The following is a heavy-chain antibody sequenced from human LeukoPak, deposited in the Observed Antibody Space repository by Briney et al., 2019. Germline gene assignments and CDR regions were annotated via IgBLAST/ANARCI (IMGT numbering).Heavy chain of an antibody. CDR2: INHSGST. J-gene: IGHJ4*02. V-gene: IGHV4-34*01. D-gene: IGHD5-24*01. CDR1: GGSFSGYY. CDR3: ATTTIFLFAH. Sequence: SETLSLTCAVYGGSFSGYYWSWIRQPPGKGLEWIGEINHSGSTNYNPSLKSRVTISVDTSKNQFSLKLSSVTAADTAVYYCATTTIFLFAHWGQGTLVTVSS.